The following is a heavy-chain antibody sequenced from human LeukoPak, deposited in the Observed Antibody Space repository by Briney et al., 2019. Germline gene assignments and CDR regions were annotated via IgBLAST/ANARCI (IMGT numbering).Heavy chain of an antibody. CDR1: GFPFSSYA. Sequence: PGGSLRLSCAASGFPFSSYAMSWVRQAPGKGLEWVSAISGSGGSTYYADSVKGRFTISRDNSKNTLYLQMNSLRAEDTAVYYCAKADIAAAGTLIGAFDIWGQGTMVTVSS. J-gene: IGHJ3*02. D-gene: IGHD6-13*01. CDR2: ISGSGGST. V-gene: IGHV3-23*01. CDR3: AKADIAAAGTLIGAFDI.